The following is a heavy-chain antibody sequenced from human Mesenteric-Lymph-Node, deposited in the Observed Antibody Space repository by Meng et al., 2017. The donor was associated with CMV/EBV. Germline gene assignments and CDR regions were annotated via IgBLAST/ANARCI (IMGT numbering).Heavy chain of an antibody. D-gene: IGHD5-24*01. V-gene: IGHV3-21*04. CDR3: ARDLVYPSDGYNYYYYGMDV. Sequence: GESLKISCGASGFTLINYNMHWVRHAPGKGLEWVSSISSSSSYMLYADSVKGRFTISGDNSKNTLYLQMNSLRAEDTAVYYCARDLVYPSDGYNYYYYGMDVWGQGTMVTVSS. J-gene: IGHJ6*02. CDR1: GFTLINYN. CDR2: ISSSSSYM.